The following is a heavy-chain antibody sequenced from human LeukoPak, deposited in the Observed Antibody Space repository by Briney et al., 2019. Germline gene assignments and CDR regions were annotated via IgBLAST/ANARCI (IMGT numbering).Heavy chain of an antibody. CDR3: ARDRYCSSTSCYLVD. CDR1: GGTFSSYA. J-gene: IGHJ4*02. Sequence: SVKVSCKASGGTFSSYAISWVQQAPGQGLEWMGGIIPIFGTANYAQKFQGRVTITADKSTSTAYMELSSLRSEDTAVYYCARDRYCSSTSCYLVDWGQGTLVTVSS. V-gene: IGHV1-69*06. CDR2: IIPIFGTA. D-gene: IGHD2-2*01.